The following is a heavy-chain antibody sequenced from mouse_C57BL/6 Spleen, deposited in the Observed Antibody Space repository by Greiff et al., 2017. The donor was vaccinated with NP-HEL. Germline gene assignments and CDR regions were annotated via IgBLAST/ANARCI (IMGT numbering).Heavy chain of an antibody. V-gene: IGHV1-82*01. CDR2: IYPGDGDT. CDR1: GYAFSSSW. Sequence: QVQLKQSGPELVKPGASVKISCKASGYAFSSSWMNWVKQRPGKGLEWIGRIYPGDGDTNYNGKFKGKATLTADKSSSTAYMQLSSLTSEDSAVYFCARGGTGAFAYWGQGTLVTVSA. J-gene: IGHJ3*01. D-gene: IGHD4-1*01. CDR3: ARGGTGAFAY.